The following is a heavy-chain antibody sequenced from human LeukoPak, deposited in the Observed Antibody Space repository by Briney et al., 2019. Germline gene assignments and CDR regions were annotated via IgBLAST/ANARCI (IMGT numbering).Heavy chain of an antibody. J-gene: IGHJ6*04. CDR2: IYHSGST. CDR3: ARGGDCSSTSCYSPYGMDV. CDR1: GGSISSGGYS. V-gene: IGHV4-30-2*01. D-gene: IGHD2-2*01. Sequence: SETLSLTCAVSGGSISSGGYSWSWIRQPPGKGLERIGYIYHSGSTYYNPSLKSRVTISVDRSKIQFSLKLSSVTAADTAVYYCARGGDCSSTSCYSPYGMDVWGKGTTVTVSS.